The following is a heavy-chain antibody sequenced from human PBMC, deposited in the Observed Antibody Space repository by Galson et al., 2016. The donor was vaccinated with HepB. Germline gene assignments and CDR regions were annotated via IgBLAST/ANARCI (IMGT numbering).Heavy chain of an antibody. D-gene: IGHD3-3*01. Sequence: SLRLSCAASGFSFGRFWMSWVRQAPGKGLEWVSSIDSKGEYRNYADSVKGRFTISRDNAKNSVYLQMNSLGAEDTALYYCAREDIRFLEWLGYYSDLWGRGTLVTVSS. CDR1: GFSFGRFW. J-gene: IGHJ2*01. CDR3: AREDIRFLEWLGYYSDL. V-gene: IGHV3-21*06. CDR2: IDSKGEYR.